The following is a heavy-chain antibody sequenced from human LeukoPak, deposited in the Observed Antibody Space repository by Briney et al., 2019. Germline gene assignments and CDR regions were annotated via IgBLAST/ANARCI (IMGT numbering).Heavy chain of an antibody. CDR3: ARDRYSSNWYYLDY. V-gene: IGHV1-69*05. Sequence: GASVKVSCKASGGTFSSYAISWVLQAPGQGLEWMGGIIPIFGTANYAQKFQGRVTITTDESTSTAYMELSSLRSEDTAVYYCARDRYSSNWYYLDYWGQGTLVTVSS. J-gene: IGHJ4*02. CDR2: IIPIFGTA. D-gene: IGHD6-13*01. CDR1: GGTFSSYA.